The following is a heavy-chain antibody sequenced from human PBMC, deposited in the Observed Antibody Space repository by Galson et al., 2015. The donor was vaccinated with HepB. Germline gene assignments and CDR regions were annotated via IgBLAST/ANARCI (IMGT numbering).Heavy chain of an antibody. CDR1: GFTFSSYS. CDR2: ISGSGGST. V-gene: IGHV3-23*01. J-gene: IGHJ1*01. Sequence: SLRLSCAASGFTFSSYSMNWVRQAPGKGLEWVSAISGSGGSTYYADSVKGRFTISRDNSKNTLYLQMNSLRAEDTAVYYCAKGLPYSSGWAEYFQHWGQGTLVTVSS. D-gene: IGHD6-19*01. CDR3: AKGLPYSSGWAEYFQH.